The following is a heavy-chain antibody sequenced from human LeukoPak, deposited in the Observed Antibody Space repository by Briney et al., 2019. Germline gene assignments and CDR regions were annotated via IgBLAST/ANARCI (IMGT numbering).Heavy chain of an antibody. CDR2: INHSGST. J-gene: IGHJ6*03. CDR1: GGSFSGYY. D-gene: IGHD6-13*01. Sequence: NPSETLSLTCTVYGGSFSGYYWSWIRQPPGKGLEWIGEINHSGSTNYNPSLKSRVTISVDTSKNQFSLKLSSVTAADTAVYYCARPSSSWYNYYYYYYMDVWGKGTTVTISS. CDR3: ARPSSSWYNYYYYYYMDV. V-gene: IGHV4-34*01.